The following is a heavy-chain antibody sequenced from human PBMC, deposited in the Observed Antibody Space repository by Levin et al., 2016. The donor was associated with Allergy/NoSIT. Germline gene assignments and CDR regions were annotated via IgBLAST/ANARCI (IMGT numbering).Heavy chain of an antibody. CDR2: IIPIFGTA. V-gene: IGHV1-69*13. CDR3: ARDGRNYRPPRNYYYYYGMDV. D-gene: IGHD1-7*01. Sequence: SVKVSCKASGGTFSSYAISWVRQAPGQGLEWMGGIIPIFGTANYAQKFQGRVTITADESTSTAYMELSSLRSEDTAVYYCARDGRNYRPPRNYYYYYGMDVWGQGTTVTVSS. CDR1: GGTFSSYA. J-gene: IGHJ6*02.